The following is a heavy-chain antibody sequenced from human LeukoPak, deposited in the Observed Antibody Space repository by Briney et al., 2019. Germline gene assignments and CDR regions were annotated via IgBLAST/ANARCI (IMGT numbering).Heavy chain of an antibody. V-gene: IGHV4-39*01. CDR2: MYYSWTT. CDR1: IHSMSIRNDY. J-gene: IGHJ4*02. Sequence: ETLSLTCTVSIHSMSIRNDYGPWGRQSPGRGGERIDRMYYSWTTYHNRAVKSRVTISVDTSKTEMSLRLRCVTAADTAVYYCVRPQYQSWDFEHWGQGILVTVSS. CDR3: VRPQYQSWDFEH. D-gene: IGHD1-26*01.